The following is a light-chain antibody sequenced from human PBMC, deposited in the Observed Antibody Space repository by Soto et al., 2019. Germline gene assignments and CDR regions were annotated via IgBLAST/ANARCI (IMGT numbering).Light chain of an antibody. CDR3: HQSQSWPRT. CDR1: QYINTR. J-gene: IGKJ1*01. V-gene: IGKV3-11*01. CDR2: QTS. Sequence: EIVLTQSPATLSSFPGDRATLSCRASQYINTRLAWYQHRPGQAPRLLIYQTSLRAAGIPARFSASGSGTDFTLTISDVEPEDFAVYYCHQSQSWPRTLGQGTNVDIK.